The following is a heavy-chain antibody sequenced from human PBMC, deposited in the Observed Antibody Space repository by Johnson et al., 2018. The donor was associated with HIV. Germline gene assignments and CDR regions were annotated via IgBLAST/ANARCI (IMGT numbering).Heavy chain of an antibody. CDR3: AIDVVPTGDGFVI. J-gene: IGHJ3*02. CDR2: ISSNGGST. V-gene: IGHV3-64*01. Sequence: VQLVESGGGLVQPGGSLRLSCAVSGFTFSSYAMHCVRQAPGKGLEYVSAISSNGGSTYFANSVKGRFTISRDNSKNTLHLQMGSLRAEDMAVYYCAIDVVPTGDGFVIWGQGTMVTVSS. CDR1: GFTFSSYA. D-gene: IGHD2-21*01.